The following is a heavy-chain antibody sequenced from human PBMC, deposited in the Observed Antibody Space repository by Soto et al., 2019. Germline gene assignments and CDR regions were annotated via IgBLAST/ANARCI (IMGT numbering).Heavy chain of an antibody. CDR2: ISGSGDRT. CDR1: GLTFTNSA. J-gene: IGHJ5*02. V-gene: IGHV3-23*01. Sequence: GPLRLSCAASGLTFTNSAMSWVRQAPGKGPEWVSAISGSGDRTSYVDSVKGRFTISRDDSTNTLYLQMSSLRAEDTAVYYCAKAFGYSSTWFARNWFDPWGQGTLVTVSS. D-gene: IGHD6-13*01. CDR3: AKAFGYSSTWFARNWFDP.